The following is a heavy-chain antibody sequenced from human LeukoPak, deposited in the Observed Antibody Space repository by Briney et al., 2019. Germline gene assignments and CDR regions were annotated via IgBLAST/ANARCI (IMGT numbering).Heavy chain of an antibody. CDR1: GGSISSGNYY. D-gene: IGHD5-24*01. J-gene: IGHJ3*02. V-gene: IGHV4-61*02. Sequence: PSQTLSLTCTVSGGSISSGNYYWSWIRQPAGKGLEWIGRIYTSGSTDYNPSLKSRVTISRDTSKNQFSLKLSSVTAADTAVYYCAREMATRFTGAFDIWGQGTVVTVSS. CDR2: IYTSGST. CDR3: AREMATRFTGAFDI.